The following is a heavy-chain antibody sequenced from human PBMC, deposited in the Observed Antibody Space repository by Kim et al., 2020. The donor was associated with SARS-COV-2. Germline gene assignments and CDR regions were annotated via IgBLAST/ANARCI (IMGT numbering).Heavy chain of an antibody. V-gene: IGHV1-3*04. Sequence: ASVKVSCKASGYTFTNYPLHWVRQAPGQRPEWMGWINTDNGNTQYSKKFQGRITFTRDTSASVGYMELTGLRTEDTATYYCTRGRGKSRTHALWTHWGQGALVTVSS. D-gene: IGHD3-10*01. J-gene: IGHJ4*02. CDR3: TRGRGKSRTHALWTH. CDR2: INTDNGNT. CDR1: GYTFTNYP.